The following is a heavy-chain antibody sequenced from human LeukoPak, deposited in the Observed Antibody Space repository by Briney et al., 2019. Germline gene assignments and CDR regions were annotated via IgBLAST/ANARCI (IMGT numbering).Heavy chain of an antibody. V-gene: IGHV3-21*01. J-gene: IGHJ6*04. CDR2: ISSSSSYI. Sequence: PGGSLRLSCAASGITFSSYSMNWVRQAPGKGVEWVSSISSSSSYIYYAASVKRRFTISRDHDKISLDVQMSSLRAEDTAVYYCAREAVYSGSNYYYGMDVWGKATTVTVSS. D-gene: IGHD5-12*01. CDR3: AREAVYSGSNYYYGMDV. CDR1: GITFSSYS.